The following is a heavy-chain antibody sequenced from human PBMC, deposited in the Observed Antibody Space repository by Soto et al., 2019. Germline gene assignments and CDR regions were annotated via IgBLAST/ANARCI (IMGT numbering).Heavy chain of an antibody. CDR2: ISSSSYI. D-gene: IGHD6-19*01. V-gene: IGHV3-21*01. CDR3: ARELIAVAGKGAFDI. CDR1: GFTFSSYS. J-gene: IGHJ3*02. Sequence: PGGSLSLSCAASGFTFSSYSMNWFRQAPGKGLEWVSSISSSSYIYYADSVKGRFTISRDNAKNSLYLQMNSLRAEDTAVYYCARELIAVAGKGAFDIWGQGTMVTVSS.